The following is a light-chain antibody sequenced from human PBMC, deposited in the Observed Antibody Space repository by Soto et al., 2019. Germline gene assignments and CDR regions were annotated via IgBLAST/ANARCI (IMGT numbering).Light chain of an antibody. CDR2: GAS. CDR1: QSVSSSY. J-gene: IGKJ1*01. V-gene: IGKV3-20*01. Sequence: ENVLTQSPGTLSLSPGERATLSCRASQSVSSSYLAWYQQQPGQAPRLLIYGASSRATGIPDRFSGSGSGTDFTLTISRLEPEDFAVYYCHQYGSSPRTFGQGTKVDI. CDR3: HQYGSSPRT.